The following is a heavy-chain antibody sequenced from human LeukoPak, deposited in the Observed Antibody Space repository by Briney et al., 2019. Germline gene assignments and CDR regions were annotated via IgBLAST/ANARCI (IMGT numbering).Heavy chain of an antibody. CDR1: GFTFSSYG. J-gene: IGHJ4*02. D-gene: IGHD3-22*01. CDR3: AKAATPYYDSSGYYKY. Sequence: PGGSLRLSCAASGFTFSSYGMHWVRQAPGKGLEWVAVVWYDGSNKYYADSVKGRFTISRDNSKSTLYLQMNSLRAEDTAVYYCAKAATPYYDSSGYYKYWGQGTLVTVSS. V-gene: IGHV3-33*06. CDR2: VWYDGSNK.